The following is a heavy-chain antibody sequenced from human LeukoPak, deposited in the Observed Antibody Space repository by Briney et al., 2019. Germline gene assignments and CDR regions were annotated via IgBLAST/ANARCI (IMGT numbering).Heavy chain of an antibody. Sequence: SSETLSLTCAVYGRSFSGYYWSWIRQSPRKGLEWIGEITHSGNAYYNPSLKSRVTISIDTSKHHFSLKVNSVTAADTAVYYCARDYYEGYYHGLDVWGQGTTVIVSS. J-gene: IGHJ6*02. CDR1: GRSFSGYY. D-gene: IGHD3-3*01. CDR3: ARDYYEGYYHGLDV. CDR2: ITHSGNA. V-gene: IGHV4-34*01.